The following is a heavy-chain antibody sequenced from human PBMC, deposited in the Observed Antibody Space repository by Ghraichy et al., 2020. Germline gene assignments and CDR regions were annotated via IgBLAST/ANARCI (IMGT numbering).Heavy chain of an antibody. J-gene: IGHJ4*02. D-gene: IGHD4-17*01. CDR2: IYSGGST. CDR1: GFTVSSNY. CDR3: ARTLLTVTRDY. Sequence: GGSLRLSCAASGFTVSSNYMSWVRQAPGKGLEWVSVIYSGGSTYYADSVKGRFTISRDNSKNTLYLQMNSLRAEDTAVYYCARTLLTVTRDYWGQGTLVTVSS. V-gene: IGHV3-66*02.